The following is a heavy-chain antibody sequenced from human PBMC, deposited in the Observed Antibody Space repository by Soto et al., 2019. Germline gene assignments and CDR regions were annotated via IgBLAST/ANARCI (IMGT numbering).Heavy chain of an antibody. V-gene: IGHV1-69*12. J-gene: IGHJ4*02. CDR1: GGTFSRYA. Sequence: QVQLVQSGAEVKKPGSSVKVSCKASGGTFSRYAISWVRQAPGPGLEWMGGIIPIFGTANYAQKFQGRVTITADESTSTAYMELSSLRSEETAVYYCWRVPFVAAAGTFWDYFDYWGQGTLVTVSS. CDR3: WRVPFVAAAGTFWDYFDY. D-gene: IGHD6-13*01. CDR2: IIPIFGTA.